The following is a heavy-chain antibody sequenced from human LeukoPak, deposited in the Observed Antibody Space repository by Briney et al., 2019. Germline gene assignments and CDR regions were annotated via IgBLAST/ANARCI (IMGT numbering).Heavy chain of an antibody. V-gene: IGHV3-33*06. CDR2: IWYDGSNK. Sequence: GRSLRLSCAASGFTFSSYGMHWVRQAPGKGLEWVAVIWYDGSNKYYADSVKGRFTVSRDNSKNTLSLQLNSLRADDTAVYYCAKVGGSYPYYYGMDVWGQGTTVTVSS. J-gene: IGHJ6*02. CDR1: GFTFSSYG. D-gene: IGHD1-26*01. CDR3: AKVGGSYPYYYGMDV.